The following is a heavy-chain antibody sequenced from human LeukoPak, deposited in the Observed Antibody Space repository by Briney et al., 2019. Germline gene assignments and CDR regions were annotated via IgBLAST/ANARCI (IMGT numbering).Heavy chain of an antibody. Sequence: SETLSLTCAVYGGSFSGFYWSWIRQPPGKGLEWIGEINHSGSTNCNPSLKSRVTISVDRSKNQFSLKLSSVTAADTAVYYCARDWGSGNLFDYWGQGTLVTVSS. J-gene: IGHJ4*02. CDR3: ARDWGSGNLFDY. CDR2: INHSGST. CDR1: GGSFSGFY. D-gene: IGHD1-26*01. V-gene: IGHV4-34*01.